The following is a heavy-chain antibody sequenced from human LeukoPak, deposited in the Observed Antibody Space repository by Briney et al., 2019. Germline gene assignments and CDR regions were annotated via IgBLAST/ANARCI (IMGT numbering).Heavy chain of an antibody. CDR1: GFSFCTYW. CDR3: AREGYGDYSFDY. Sequence: GGSLRLSWAASGFSFCTYWMSWVRQAPGQGLGLGATINDSGSEKYYVDSVKGRFTISRDNARSSLYLQMNSLRAEDTAVYYCAREGYGDYSFDYWGQGTLVTVSS. V-gene: IGHV3-7*01. J-gene: IGHJ4*02. CDR2: INDSGSEK. D-gene: IGHD4-17*01.